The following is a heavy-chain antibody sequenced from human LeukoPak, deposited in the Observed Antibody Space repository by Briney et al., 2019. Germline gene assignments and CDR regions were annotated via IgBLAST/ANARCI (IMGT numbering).Heavy chain of an antibody. CDR3: ASSGSYRFDY. CDR2: ITASGTAM. V-gene: IGHV3-48*02. Sequence: GGSLRLSCAASGFTFSSYSMNWVRQAPGKGLEWVSHITASGTAMFYADSVKGRFTISRDNAKNSLYLQMNSLRDEDTVVYYCASSGSYRFDYWGQGTLVTVSS. CDR1: GFTFSSYS. J-gene: IGHJ4*02. D-gene: IGHD1-26*01.